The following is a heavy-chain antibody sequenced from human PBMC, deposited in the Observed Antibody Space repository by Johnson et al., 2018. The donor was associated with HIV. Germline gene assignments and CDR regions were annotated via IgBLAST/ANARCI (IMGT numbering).Heavy chain of an antibody. V-gene: IGHV3-9*01. D-gene: IGHD3-16*01. J-gene: IGHJ3*02. CDR3: AKGSGGEADAFDI. Sequence: VQLVESGGGLVQPGRSLRLSCAASGFTFDDYAMHWVRHAPGKGLEWVSGISWNSGSIVYADSVKGRFTMSRDKPKNSLFLQMNSLRAEDTALYYCAKGSGGEADAFDIWGQGTMVTVSS. CDR1: GFTFDDYA. CDR2: ISWNSGSI.